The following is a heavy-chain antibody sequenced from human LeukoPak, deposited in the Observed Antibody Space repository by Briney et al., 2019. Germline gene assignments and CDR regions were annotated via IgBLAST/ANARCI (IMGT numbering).Heavy chain of an antibody. D-gene: IGHD6-13*01. CDR1: GYTFTSYG. V-gene: IGHV1-18*01. J-gene: IGHJ4*02. Sequence: ASVKVSCKASGYTFTSYGISWVRQAPGQGLEWMGWISAYNGNTNYAQKLQGRVTMTTDTSTSTAYMGLRSLRSDDTAVYYCARGSTFIAAAGTIDYWGQGTLVTVSS. CDR3: ARGSTFIAAAGTIDY. CDR2: ISAYNGNT.